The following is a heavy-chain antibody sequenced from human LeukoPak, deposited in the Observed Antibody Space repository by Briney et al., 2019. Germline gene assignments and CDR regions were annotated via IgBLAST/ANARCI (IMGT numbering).Heavy chain of an antibody. D-gene: IGHD3-9*01. CDR1: GYTFTSYC. V-gene: IGHV1-18*01. J-gene: IGHJ6*02. CDR3: ARDDHILSPGVEYYYYGMDV. CDR2: ISAYNGNT. Sequence: ASVKVSCKASGYTFTSYCISWVRQAPGQGLEWMGWISAYNGNTNYAQKLQGRVTMTTDTSTSTAYMELRSLRSDDTAVYYCARDDHILSPGVEYYYYGMDVWGQGTTVTVSS.